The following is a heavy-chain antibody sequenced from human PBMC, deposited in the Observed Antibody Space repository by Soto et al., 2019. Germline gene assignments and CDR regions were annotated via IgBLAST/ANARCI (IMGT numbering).Heavy chain of an antibody. CDR3: TRVGATSYNWFDP. V-gene: IGHV3-73*01. Sequence: PGGSLRLSCAASGFTFSGSAMHWVRQASGKGLEWVGRIRSKANSYATAYAASVKGRFTISRDDSKNTAYLQMNSLKTEDTAVYYCTRVGATSYNWFDPWGRGTLVTVSS. CDR1: GFTFSGSA. J-gene: IGHJ5*02. CDR2: IRSKANSYAT. D-gene: IGHD1-26*01.